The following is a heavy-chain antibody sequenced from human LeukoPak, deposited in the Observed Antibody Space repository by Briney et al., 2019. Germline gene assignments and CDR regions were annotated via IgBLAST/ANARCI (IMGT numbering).Heavy chain of an antibody. J-gene: IGHJ6*02. CDR3: ASTHHEGPYYYHGMDV. CDR1: GYTFTGYY. Sequence: ASVKVSCKASGYTFTGYYMHWVRQAPGQGLEWMGWINPNSGGTNYAQKFQGRVTMTRDTSISTAYMELSRLRSDDTAVYYCASTHHEGPYYYHGMDVWGQGTTVTVSS. CDR2: INPNSGGT. V-gene: IGHV1-2*02.